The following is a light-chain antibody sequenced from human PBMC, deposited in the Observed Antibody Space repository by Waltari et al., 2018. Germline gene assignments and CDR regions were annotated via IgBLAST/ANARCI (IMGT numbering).Light chain of an antibody. CDR2: GAS. CDR3: QHYVRLPAT. Sequence: ELVLTQSPGILSLSPGERATLSCRASQSVSRTLAWYQQKPGQAPRLLIYGASTRATGIPDRFSCGGSGTDFSLTISRLEPEDFAVYYCQHYVRLPATFGQGTKVEIK. J-gene: IGKJ1*01. V-gene: IGKV3-20*01. CDR1: QSVSRT.